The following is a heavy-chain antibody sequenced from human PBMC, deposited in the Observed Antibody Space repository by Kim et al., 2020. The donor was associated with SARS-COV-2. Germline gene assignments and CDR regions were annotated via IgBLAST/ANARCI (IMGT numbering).Heavy chain of an antibody. CDR2: INHSGST. V-gene: IGHV4-34*01. CDR3: AVRMYSSSSSDY. D-gene: IGHD6-6*01. CDR1: GGSFSGYY. J-gene: IGHJ4*02. Sequence: SETLSLTCAVYGGSFSGYYWSWIRQPPGKGLEWIGEINHSGSTNYNPSLKSRVTISVDTSKNQFSLKLSSVTAADTAVYYCAVRMYSSSSSDYWGQGTLVTVSS.